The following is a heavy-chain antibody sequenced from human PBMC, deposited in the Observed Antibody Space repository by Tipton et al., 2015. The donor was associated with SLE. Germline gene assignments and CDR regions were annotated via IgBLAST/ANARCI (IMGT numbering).Heavy chain of an antibody. CDR2: IYTSVST. J-gene: IGHJ4*02. V-gene: IGHV4-61*09. Sequence: TLSLTCTVSCGSISSGGYYWSWIRQHPGKGLEWIGEIYTSVSTNSNPSLKSRVTISVDTSKNQFSLKLSSVTAADTAVYYCARSVALVLNFDYWGQGTLVTVSS. CDR1: CGSISSGGYY. CDR3: ARSVALVLNFDY. D-gene: IGHD3-9*01.